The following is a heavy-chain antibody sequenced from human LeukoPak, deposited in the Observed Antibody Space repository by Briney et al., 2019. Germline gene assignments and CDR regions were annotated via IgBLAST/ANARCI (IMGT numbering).Heavy chain of an antibody. CDR2: ISGSGSNP. Sequence: GGSLRLSCAASGFAFSSYAMSWVRQAPGKGLEWVSAISGSGSNPYYTDSVKGRFTIFRDNSKNTLYLQMSSLRAEDTALYYCAKDAPAEYSLSEVSHYSCGLDVWGQGTTVTVSS. CDR1: GFAFSSYA. J-gene: IGHJ6*02. V-gene: IGHV3-23*01. D-gene: IGHD6-6*01. CDR3: AKDAPAEYSLSEVSHYSCGLDV.